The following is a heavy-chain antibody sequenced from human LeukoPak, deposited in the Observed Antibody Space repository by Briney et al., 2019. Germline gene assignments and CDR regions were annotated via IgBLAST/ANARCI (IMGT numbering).Heavy chain of an antibody. J-gene: IGHJ4*02. D-gene: IGHD3-10*01. V-gene: IGHV3-72*01. CDR3: ARDALWFGDYYFDY. CDR2: SRNKANSYTT. Sequence: GGSLRLSCAASGFTLSNHYMDWVRQAPGKGLEWVGRSRNKANSYTTFYAASVKGRFTISRDDSKNSLYLQMNRLKTEDTAVYYCARDALWFGDYYFDYWGQGSLVTVSS. CDR1: GFTLSNHY.